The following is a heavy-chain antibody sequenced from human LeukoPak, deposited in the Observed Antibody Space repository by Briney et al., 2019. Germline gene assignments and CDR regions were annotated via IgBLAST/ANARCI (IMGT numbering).Heavy chain of an antibody. D-gene: IGHD1-7*01. V-gene: IGHV3-23*01. CDR2: ISAGGGST. CDR3: AKDASGNYIRYFDY. Sequence: GASLILYCTASGFAFSDFALSWVGHATGQGPDWVSRISAGGGSTYHADSVEGRFTISRDNSKSTPYLQMNSLRVEDTAVYHCAKDASGNYIRYFDYWGQGILVTVSS. CDR1: GFAFSDFA. J-gene: IGHJ4*02.